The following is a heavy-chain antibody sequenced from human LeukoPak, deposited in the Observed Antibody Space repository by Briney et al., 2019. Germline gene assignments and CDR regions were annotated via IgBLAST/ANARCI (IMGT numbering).Heavy chain of an antibody. CDR1: GFTFSSYS. CDR2: ISSSSSYI. D-gene: IGHD3-3*01. J-gene: IGHJ4*02. V-gene: IGHV3-21*01. CDR3: ARDGKGSSGQFLEWFIIGDFDY. Sequence: GGSLRLSCAASGFTFSSYSMNWVRQAPGKGLEWVSSISSSSSYIYYADSVKGRFTISRDNAKNSLYLQMNSLRAEDTAVYYCARDGKGSSGQFLEWFIIGDFDYWGQGTLVTVSS.